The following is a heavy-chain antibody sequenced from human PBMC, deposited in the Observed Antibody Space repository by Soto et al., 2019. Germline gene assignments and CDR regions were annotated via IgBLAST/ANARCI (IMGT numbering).Heavy chain of an antibody. CDR2: ISWDGGST. D-gene: IGHD2-15*01. CDR1: GFTFDDYT. V-gene: IGHV3-43*01. CDR3: AKDIAAALYCSGGSCYRHYYYYGMDV. J-gene: IGHJ6*02. Sequence: DVQLVESGGVVVQPGGSLRLSCAASGFTFDDYTMHWVRQAPGKGLEWVSLISWDGGSTYYADSVKGRFTISRDNSKNSLYLQMNSLRTEDTALYYCAKDIAAALYCSGGSCYRHYYYYGMDVWGQGTTVTVSS.